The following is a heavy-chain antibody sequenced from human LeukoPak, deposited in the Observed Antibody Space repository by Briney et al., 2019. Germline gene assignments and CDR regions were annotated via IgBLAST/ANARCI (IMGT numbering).Heavy chain of an antibody. CDR3: ARRYFDL. CDR2: ISYDGSNK. Sequence: PGRSLRLSCAASGFTFSSYAMHWVRQAPGKGLEWVAVISYDGSNKYYADSVRGRFTISRDNSKNTLYLQMNSLRAEDTAVYYCARRYFDLWGRGTLVTVSS. V-gene: IGHV3-30*04. CDR1: GFTFSSYA. J-gene: IGHJ2*01.